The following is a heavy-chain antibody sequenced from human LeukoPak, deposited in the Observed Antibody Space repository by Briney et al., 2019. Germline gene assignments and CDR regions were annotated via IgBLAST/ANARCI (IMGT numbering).Heavy chain of an antibody. D-gene: IGHD5-12*01. CDR3: ARSRDSGYDYLDY. J-gene: IGHJ4*02. CDR1: GFTLSSYS. V-gene: IGHV3-21*01. Sequence: PGGSLRLSCAASGFTLSSYSMNWVRQAPGKGLEWVSSISSSSSYIYYADSVKGRFTISRDNAKNSLYLQMNSLRAEDTAVYYCARSRDSGYDYLDYWGQGTLVTVSS. CDR2: ISSSSSYI.